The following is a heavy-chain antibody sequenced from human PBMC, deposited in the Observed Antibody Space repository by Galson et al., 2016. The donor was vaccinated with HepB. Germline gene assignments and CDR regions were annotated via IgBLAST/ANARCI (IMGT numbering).Heavy chain of an antibody. Sequence: SLRLSCAASGFIFNSYSMNWVRQAPGKGLEWISYISSSSNSMYYADSVEGRFTISRDNAKNSLYLQMNSLRDGDTAVYYCVKGAGTIDYWGQGTLVTVSS. CDR1: GFIFNSYS. J-gene: IGHJ4*02. V-gene: IGHV3-48*02. CDR3: VKGAGTIDY. D-gene: IGHD6-19*01. CDR2: ISSSSNSM.